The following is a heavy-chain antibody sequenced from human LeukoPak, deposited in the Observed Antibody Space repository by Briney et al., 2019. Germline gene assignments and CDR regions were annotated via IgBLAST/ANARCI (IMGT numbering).Heavy chain of an antibody. Sequence: PGGSLRLSCAASGFTFSSYGMHWVRQAPGKGLEWVAVIWYDGSNKYYADSVKGRFTISRDNSKNTLYLQLDSLRAEDTAVYYCAKDANCLGCYRNYFDYWGQGTLVTVSS. V-gene: IGHV3-33*06. CDR1: GFTFSSYG. CDR2: IWYDGSNK. CDR3: AKDANCLGCYRNYFDY. D-gene: IGHD2-2*02. J-gene: IGHJ4*02.